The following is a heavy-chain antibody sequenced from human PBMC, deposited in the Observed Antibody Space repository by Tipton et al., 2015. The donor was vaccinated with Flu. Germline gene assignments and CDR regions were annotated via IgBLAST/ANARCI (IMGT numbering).Heavy chain of an antibody. Sequence: TLSLTCTVSGGSISSYFWSWIRQPPGKGLEWIGYFSFAGGTNYNPSLKSRVTISVDTSKTQVSLRLSSVTAADTAVYYCARDRRTYTTGDYPVRYFDFGGPGTLVAVSS. CDR2: FSFAGGT. V-gene: IGHV4-59*01. J-gene: IGHJ4*02. D-gene: IGHD4-17*01. CDR1: GGSISSYF. CDR3: ARDRRTYTTGDYPVRYFDF.